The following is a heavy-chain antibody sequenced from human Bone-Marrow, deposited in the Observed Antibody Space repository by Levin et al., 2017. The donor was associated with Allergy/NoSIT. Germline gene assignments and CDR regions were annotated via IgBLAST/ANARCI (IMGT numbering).Heavy chain of an antibody. Sequence: GASVKVSCKRFGYLFTSYWIGWVRQMPGKGLEWMGIIYPGDSHTTYSPSFQGQVTISADKSISTAYLQWSSLKASDTAMYYCVISTVTIRAYGVDVWGQGTTVTVSS. J-gene: IGHJ6*02. CDR1: GYLFTSYW. D-gene: IGHD4-17*01. CDR3: VISTVTIRAYGVDV. CDR2: IYPGDSHT. V-gene: IGHV5-51*03.